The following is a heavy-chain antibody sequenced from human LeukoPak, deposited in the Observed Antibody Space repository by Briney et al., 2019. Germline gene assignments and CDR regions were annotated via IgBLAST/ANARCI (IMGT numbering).Heavy chain of an antibody. Sequence: SQTLSLTCTVSGGSISSGGYYWSWFRQPPGKGLEWIGYIYHSGSTYYNPSLKSRVTISVDRSKNQFSLKLSSVTAADTAVYYCAIERADSSGSSWGQGTLVTVSS. J-gene: IGHJ5*02. CDR1: GGSISSGGYY. CDR3: AIERADSSGSS. V-gene: IGHV4-30-2*01. CDR2: IYHSGST. D-gene: IGHD3-22*01.